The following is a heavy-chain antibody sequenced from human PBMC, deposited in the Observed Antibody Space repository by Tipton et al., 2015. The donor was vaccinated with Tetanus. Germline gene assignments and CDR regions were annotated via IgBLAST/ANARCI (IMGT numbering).Heavy chain of an antibody. CDR1: GFTLSGYA. Sequence: SLRLSCAGSGFTLSGYAMSWVRQAPGKGLEWVSFIGGSGDRTDYAESVRGRFTISRDNSKNTLYLQMDNLRAEDTAVYYCAKDGLSYDLDYWGQGTLVTVSS. CDR2: IGGSGDRT. CDR3: AKDGLSYDLDY. J-gene: IGHJ4*02. D-gene: IGHD3-3*01. V-gene: IGHV3-23*01.